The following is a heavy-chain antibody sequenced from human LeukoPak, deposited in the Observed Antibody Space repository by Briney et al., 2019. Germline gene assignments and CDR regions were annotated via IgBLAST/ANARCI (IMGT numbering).Heavy chain of an antibody. CDR3: ARWYCSGGTCYSDY. J-gene: IGHJ4*02. CDR2: ISHDGSNK. V-gene: IGHV3-30-3*01. Sequence: GGSLRLSCAAPGFTFRSFALDWGRPAPGGGVGGGAKISHDGSNKYYADSVNGRFTISRDNSKNTLYLQMNSLRAEDTAVFYCARWYCSGGTCYSDYWGQGTLVSVSS. CDR1: GFTFRSFA. D-gene: IGHD2-15*01.